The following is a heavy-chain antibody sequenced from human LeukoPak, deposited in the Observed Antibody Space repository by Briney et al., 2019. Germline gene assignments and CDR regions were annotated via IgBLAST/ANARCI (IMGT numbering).Heavy chain of an antibody. CDR3: ARRYCGGDCYFDY. Sequence: GGSLRLSCAASGFTFSSYSMNWVRQAPGKGLEWVLVIYSGGSTYYADSVKGRFTISRDNSKNTLYLQMNSLRTEDTAVYYCARRYCGGDCYFDYWGQGTLVTVSS. CDR2: IYSGGST. CDR1: GFTFSSYS. V-gene: IGHV3-53*01. J-gene: IGHJ4*02. D-gene: IGHD2-21*02.